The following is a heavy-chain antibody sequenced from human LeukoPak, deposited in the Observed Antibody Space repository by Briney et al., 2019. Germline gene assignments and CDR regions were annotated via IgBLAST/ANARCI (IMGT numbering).Heavy chain of an antibody. Sequence: GSLRLSCAASGFTFSSYAMSWVRQAPGKGLEWVSAISGSGGSTYYADSVKGRFTISRDNSKNTLYLQMNSLRAEDTAVYYCATLARIWFGELLTHFDYWGQGTLVTVSS. V-gene: IGHV3-23*01. CDR2: ISGSGGST. CDR3: ATLARIWFGELLTHFDY. CDR1: GFTFSSYA. D-gene: IGHD3-10*01. J-gene: IGHJ4*02.